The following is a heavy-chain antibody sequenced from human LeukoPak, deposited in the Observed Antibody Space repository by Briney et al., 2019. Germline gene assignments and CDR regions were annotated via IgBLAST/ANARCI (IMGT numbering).Heavy chain of an antibody. CDR2: IYYSGST. J-gene: IGHJ4*02. D-gene: IGHD3-16*01. V-gene: IGHV4-61*01. Sequence: PSETLSLTCTVSGYSISSSYYWSWIRQPPGKGLEWIGYIYYSGSTNYNPSLKSRVTISVDTSKNQFSLKLSSVTAADTAVYYCAGGDSRLEDYWGQGTLVTVSS. CDR1: GYSISSSYY. CDR3: AGGDSRLEDY.